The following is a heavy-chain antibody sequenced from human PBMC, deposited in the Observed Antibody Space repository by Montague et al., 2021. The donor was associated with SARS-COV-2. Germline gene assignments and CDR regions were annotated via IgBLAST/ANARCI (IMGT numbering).Heavy chain of an antibody. D-gene: IGHD2-2*01. CDR1: GGSISSDNW. J-gene: IGHJ4*02. V-gene: IGHV4-4*02. CDR2: IFHSGTT. CDR3: ARHLAISGPAAVSDY. Sequence: SETLSLTCTVSGGSISSDNWWTWVRQPPGKGLEWIGDIFHSGTTNYNPSLKSRLTISVDKSKNQISLKLISVTAADTAIYYCARHLAISGPAAVSDYWGQGTLVTVSS.